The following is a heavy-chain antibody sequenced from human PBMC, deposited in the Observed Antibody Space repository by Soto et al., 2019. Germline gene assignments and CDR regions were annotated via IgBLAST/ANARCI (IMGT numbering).Heavy chain of an antibody. V-gene: IGHV3-7*01. CDR1: GFTFSSYW. Sequence: PGGSLRLSCAASGFTFSSYWMSWVRQAPGKGLEWVANIKQDGSEKYYVDSVKGRSTISRDNAKNSLYLQMDSLRAEDTAVYCCARAVGYSSGWRPYYFDYWGQGTLVTVSS. D-gene: IGHD6-19*01. J-gene: IGHJ4*02. CDR2: IKQDGSEK. CDR3: ARAVGYSSGWRPYYFDY.